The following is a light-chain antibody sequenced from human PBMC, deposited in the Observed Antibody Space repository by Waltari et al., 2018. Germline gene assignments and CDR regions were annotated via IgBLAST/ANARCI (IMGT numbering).Light chain of an antibody. CDR3: GSYTSDSSVV. J-gene: IGLJ2*01. V-gene: IGLV2-14*01. CDR1: RSDVGGYNY. CDR2: AVS. Sequence: QSALTKPASVSGSPGQSITISCTGTRSDVGGYNYVSWYQQHTDKVSKLIIDAVSKRPSVISNRVSGSKSGNTASLTISGLQAEDEADYFCGSYTSDSSVVFGGGTRLTVL.